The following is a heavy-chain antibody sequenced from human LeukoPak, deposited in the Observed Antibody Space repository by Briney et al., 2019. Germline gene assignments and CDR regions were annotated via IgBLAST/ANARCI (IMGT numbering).Heavy chain of an antibody. CDR3: ARNQQLGGHSYYYYGMDV. J-gene: IGHJ6*02. D-gene: IGHD3-16*01. V-gene: IGHV3-23*01. Sequence: QTGGSLRLSCVGSGFTSIAYALTWARQAPGKGLEWVSGISGGGVTTYYADSVEGRFTISRDNSKNTLYLQMNSLRADDTAIYYCARNQQLGGHSYYYYGMDVWGQGTTVTVSS. CDR2: ISGGGVTT. CDR1: GFTSIAYA.